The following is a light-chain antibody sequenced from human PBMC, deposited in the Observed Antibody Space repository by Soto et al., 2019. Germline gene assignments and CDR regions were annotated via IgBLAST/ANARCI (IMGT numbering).Light chain of an antibody. V-gene: IGKV1-39*01. J-gene: IGKJ1*01. CDR2: AAS. Sequence: DIQMTQSPSSLSASVGDRVSITCRAGQSINRFLNWYQQKPGKPPKLLIYAASSLLSGVPSRFSGSGSGTDFTLTISSLQPEDFATYYCQQRYSSPQTFVQGTRVEIK. CDR1: QSINRF. CDR3: QQRYSSPQT.